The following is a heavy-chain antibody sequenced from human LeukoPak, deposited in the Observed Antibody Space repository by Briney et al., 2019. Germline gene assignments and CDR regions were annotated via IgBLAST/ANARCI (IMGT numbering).Heavy chain of an antibody. CDR3: ARTAVTTIGYFDY. V-gene: IGHV4-61*01. CDR2: IYYSGST. Sequence: SGTLSLTCTVSGGSVSSGSYYWSWIRQPPGKGLEWIGYIYYSGSTNYNPSLKSRVTISVDTSKNQFSLKLSSVTAADTAVYYCARTAVTTIGYFDYWGQGTLVTVSS. CDR1: GGSVSSGSYY. J-gene: IGHJ4*02. D-gene: IGHD4-17*01.